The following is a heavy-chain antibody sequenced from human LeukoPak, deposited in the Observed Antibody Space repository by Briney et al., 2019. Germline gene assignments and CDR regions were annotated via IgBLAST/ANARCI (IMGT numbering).Heavy chain of an antibody. CDR3: AKGRTGITMARAVKYYGTDV. D-gene: IGHD3-10*01. J-gene: IGHJ6*02. CDR1: CGSFSGYY. Sequence: SETLSLTCAVYCGSFSGYYWSWIRQPPGKGLEWIGEINHDGSTDYNPSLKSRVTISVDTSKNHFSLKLTSVTTADTAVYYCAKGRTGITMARAVKYYGTDVWGQGTTVTVSS. V-gene: IGHV4-34*01. CDR2: INHDGST.